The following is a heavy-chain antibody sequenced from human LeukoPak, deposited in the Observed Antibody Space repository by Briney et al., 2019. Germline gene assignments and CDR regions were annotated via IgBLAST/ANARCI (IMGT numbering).Heavy chain of an antibody. Sequence: PSETLSLTCTVSGDSVSSGNYYLSWIRQPPGKGLDWITYMSPSGTTKYNPSLKSRVTISVDTSKNQFSLKLSSVTAADTAVYYCARGTFGYDFWSGSLLVPSHYGMDVWGQGTTVTVSS. CDR3: ARGTFGYDFWSGSLLVPSHYGMDV. CDR2: MSPSGTT. J-gene: IGHJ6*02. V-gene: IGHV4-61*01. D-gene: IGHD3-3*01. CDR1: GDSVSSGNYY.